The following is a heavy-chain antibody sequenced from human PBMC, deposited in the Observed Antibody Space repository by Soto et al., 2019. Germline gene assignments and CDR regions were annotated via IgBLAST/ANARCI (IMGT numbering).Heavy chain of an antibody. CDR1: ADTFNSYS. Sequence: QVQLVQSGAEVKKPGSSVKVSCKASADTFNSYSLSWLRQAPGQRLEWMGGITPVFGTADYAQSFEDRLTITADDSTSTVSMELSSLRCDDTAVYYCARSLEGTTVTNWFDPWGQGALVTVSS. D-gene: IGHD4-17*01. CDR3: ARSLEGTTVTNWFDP. J-gene: IGHJ5*02. CDR2: ITPVFGTA. V-gene: IGHV1-69*01.